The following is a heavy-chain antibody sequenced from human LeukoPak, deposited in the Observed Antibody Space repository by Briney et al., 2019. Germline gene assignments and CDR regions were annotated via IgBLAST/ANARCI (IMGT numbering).Heavy chain of an antibody. CDR3: ARALDLNWFDP. CDR2: IYHSGST. CDR1: GYSISSGYY. Sequence: PSETLSLTCAVSGYSISSGYYWGWIRQPPGQGLEWIGSIYHSGSTYYNPSLKSRVTISVDTSKNQFSLKLSSVTAADTAVYYCARALDLNWFDPWGQGTLVTVSS. V-gene: IGHV4-38-2*01. D-gene: IGHD3/OR15-3a*01. J-gene: IGHJ5*02.